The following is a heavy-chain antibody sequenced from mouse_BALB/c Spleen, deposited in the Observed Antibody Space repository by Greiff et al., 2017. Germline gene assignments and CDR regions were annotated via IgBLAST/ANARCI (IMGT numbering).Heavy chain of an antibody. J-gene: IGHJ4*01. CDR2: ISYDGSN. D-gene: IGHD1-1*02. Sequence: EVQLQESGPGLVKPSQSLSLTCSVTGYSITSGYYWNWIRQFPGNKLEWMGYISYDGSNNYNPSLKNRISITRDTSKNQFFLKLNSVTTEDTATYYCARDGIYYYAMDYWGQGTSVTVSS. CDR1: GYSITSGYY. V-gene: IGHV3-6*02. CDR3: ARDGIYYYAMDY.